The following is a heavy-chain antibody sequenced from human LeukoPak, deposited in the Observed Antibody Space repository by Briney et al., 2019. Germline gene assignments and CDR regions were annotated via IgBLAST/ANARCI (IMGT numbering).Heavy chain of an antibody. CDR3: ASSTIAVAALNY. J-gene: IGHJ4*02. CDR1: EFTVSSNY. V-gene: IGHV3-21*01. CDR2: ISSSSSYI. D-gene: IGHD6-19*01. Sequence: GGSLRLSCAASEFTVSSNYMNWVRQAPGKGLEWVSSISSSSSYIYYADSVKGRFTISRDNAKNSLYLQMNSLRAEDTAVYYCASSTIAVAALNYWGQGTLVTVSS.